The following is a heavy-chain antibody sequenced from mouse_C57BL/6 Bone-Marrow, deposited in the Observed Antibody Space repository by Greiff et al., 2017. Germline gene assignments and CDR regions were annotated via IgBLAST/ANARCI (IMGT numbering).Heavy chain of an antibody. D-gene: IGHD1-1*01. J-gene: IGHJ4*01. CDR1: GFTFSDYY. V-gene: IGHV5-16*01. CDR2: INYDGSST. Sequence: EVMLVESEGGLVQPGSSMKLSCTASGFTFSDYYMAWVRQVPEKGLEWVANINYDGSSTYYMDSLKSSFIISRDNAKNILYLQMNSLKSEDTATYYGARVDYVSGYAMDYWGQGTSLTVSS. CDR3: ARVDYVSGYAMDY.